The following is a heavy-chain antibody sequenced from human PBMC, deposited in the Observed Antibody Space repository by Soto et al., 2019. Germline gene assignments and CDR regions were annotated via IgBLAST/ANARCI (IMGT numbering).Heavy chain of an antibody. V-gene: IGHV3-23*01. Sequence: LRLSCATSGFTFRSYAMSWVRQAPGKGLEWVSTISGTGNYTYYGDSVKGRFIVSRDNSKNTLYLEMNSLRAEDTAVYYCAKERRLSPWFGEFLNWGQGALVTVSS. CDR2: ISGTGNYT. J-gene: IGHJ4*02. CDR1: GFTFRSYA. CDR3: AKERRLSPWFGEFLN. D-gene: IGHD3-10*01.